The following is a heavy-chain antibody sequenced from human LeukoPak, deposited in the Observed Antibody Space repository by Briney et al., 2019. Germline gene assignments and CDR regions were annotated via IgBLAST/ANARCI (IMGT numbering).Heavy chain of an antibody. CDR3: ARDRVTGGGVWNFDL. D-gene: IGHD2-8*02. J-gene: IGHJ2*01. Sequence: PSETLSLTCTVSGGSIRGYYWSWIRQPPGKGLEWIGYIYYSGSTKYNPSLKSRVTISVDTSKNQFSLKLSSVTAADTAVYYCARDRVTGGGVWNFDLWGRGTLVTVSS. V-gene: IGHV4-59*01. CDR1: GGSIRGYY. CDR2: IYYSGST.